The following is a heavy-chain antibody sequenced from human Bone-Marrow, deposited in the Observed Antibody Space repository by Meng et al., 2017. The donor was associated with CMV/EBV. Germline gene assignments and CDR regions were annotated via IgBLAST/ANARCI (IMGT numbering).Heavy chain of an antibody. CDR2: ISSSSSYI. CDR3: AREWDAYCGGDCYMGADY. J-gene: IGHJ4*02. CDR1: GFTFSSYS. V-gene: IGHV3-21*01. Sequence: LPLTCAASGFTFSSYSMNWVRQAPGKGLEWVSSISSSSSYIYYADSVKGRFTISRDNAKNSLYLQMNSLRAEDTAVYYCAREWDAYCGGDCYMGADYWGQGTLVTVSS. D-gene: IGHD2-21*01.